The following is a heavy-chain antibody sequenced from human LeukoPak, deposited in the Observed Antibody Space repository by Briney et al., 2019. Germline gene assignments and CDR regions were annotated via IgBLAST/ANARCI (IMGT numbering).Heavy chain of an antibody. CDR1: GGSISSYY. CDR3: ARETRSSWSSNFDY. V-gene: IGHV4-59*01. CDR2: IYYSGST. D-gene: IGHD6-13*01. J-gene: IGHJ4*02. Sequence: KPSETLSLTCTVSGGSISSYYWSWIRQPPGKGLEWIGYIYYSGSTNYNPSLKSRVTISVDTSKNQFSLKLSSVTAADTAVYYCARETRSSWSSNFDYWGQGTLVTASS.